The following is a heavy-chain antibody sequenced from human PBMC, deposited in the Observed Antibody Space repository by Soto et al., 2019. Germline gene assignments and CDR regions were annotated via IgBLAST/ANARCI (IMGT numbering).Heavy chain of an antibody. CDR1: GGSISSSSYY. J-gene: IGHJ3*02. V-gene: IGHV4-39*01. D-gene: IGHD6-6*01. CDR2: ICYSGST. Sequence: PSETLSLTCTVSGGSISSSSYYWGWIRQPPGKGLEWIGSICYSGSTYYNPSLKSRVTISVDTSKNQFSLKLSSVTAADTAVYYCASASIAARPRGAFDIWGQGTMVTVSS. CDR3: ASASIAARPRGAFDI.